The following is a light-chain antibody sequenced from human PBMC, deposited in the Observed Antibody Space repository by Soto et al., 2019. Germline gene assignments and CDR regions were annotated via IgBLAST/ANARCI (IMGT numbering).Light chain of an antibody. J-gene: IGKJ1*01. CDR2: AAS. CDR3: QKYNSAPWT. Sequence: DIQMTQSPSSLSASVGDRVTITCRASQGISNYLAWYQQKPGKVPKLLIYAASTLQSGVPSRFSGSGSGTDFTRTISSLQPEDVASDYCQKYNSAPWTFGQGTKVEIK. CDR1: QGISNY. V-gene: IGKV1-27*01.